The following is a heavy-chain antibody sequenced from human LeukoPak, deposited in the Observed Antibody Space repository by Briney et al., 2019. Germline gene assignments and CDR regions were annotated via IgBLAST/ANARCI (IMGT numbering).Heavy chain of an antibody. D-gene: IGHD4-11*01. CDR1: GFTFSNYV. V-gene: IGHV3-74*01. CDR3: VRDNSASY. Sequence: HPGGSLRLSCAASGFTFSNYVMNWVRQAPGKGLVWVSHISTDGSITNYAGSVKGRFTISRDNAKNMLYLQMNSLRAEDTALYYCVRDNSASYWGQGTLVTVSS. CDR2: ISTDGSIT. J-gene: IGHJ1*01.